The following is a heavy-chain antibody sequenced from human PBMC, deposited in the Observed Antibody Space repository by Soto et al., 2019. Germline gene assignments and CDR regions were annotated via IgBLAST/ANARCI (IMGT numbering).Heavy chain of an antibody. CDR1: GFTFSSYS. CDR2: ISSSSSTI. V-gene: IGHV3-48*01. D-gene: IGHD4-17*01. Sequence: GGSMRLSCAASGFTFSSYSMNWVRQAPGKGLEWVSYISSSSSTIYYADSVKGRFTISRDNAKNSLYLQMNSLRAEDTAVYYCARSVRVPPTYLYGDGTDGFDLWGQGTRFTVS. J-gene: IGHJ3*01. CDR3: ARSVRVPPTYLYGDGTDGFDL.